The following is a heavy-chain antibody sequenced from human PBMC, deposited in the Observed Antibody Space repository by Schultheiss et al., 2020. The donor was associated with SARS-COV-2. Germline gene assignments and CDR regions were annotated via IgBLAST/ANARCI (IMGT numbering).Heavy chain of an antibody. D-gene: IGHD4-23*01. V-gene: IGHV4-59*08. CDR1: GGSFSGYY. J-gene: IGHJ6*03. CDR2: IYYSGST. Sequence: SETLSLTCAVYGGSFSGYYWSWIRQPPGKGLEWIGYIYYSGSTNYNPSLKSRVTISVDTSKNQFSLKLSSVTAADTAVYYCARQRRWVTTLGYYMDVWGKGTTVTVSS. CDR3: ARQRRWVTTLGYYMDV.